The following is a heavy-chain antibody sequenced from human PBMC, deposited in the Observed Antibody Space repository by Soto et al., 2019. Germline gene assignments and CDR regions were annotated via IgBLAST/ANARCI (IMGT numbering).Heavy chain of an antibody. Sequence: SETLSLTCTVSGGSMNDHYWSWIRQPPGKGLEWIGYIYYNGNTNYNPSLKSRVTISVDTSKNQFSLKLSSVTAADTAVYYCARVWGSLRGYYYYGMDVWGQGTTVTVSS. J-gene: IGHJ6*02. CDR2: IYYNGNT. CDR3: ARVWGSLRGYYYYGMDV. V-gene: IGHV4-59*11. D-gene: IGHD7-27*01. CDR1: GGSMNDHY.